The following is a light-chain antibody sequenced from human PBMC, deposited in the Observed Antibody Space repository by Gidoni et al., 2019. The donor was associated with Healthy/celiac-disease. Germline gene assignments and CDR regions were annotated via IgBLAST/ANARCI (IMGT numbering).Light chain of an antibody. J-gene: IGKJ4*01. Sequence: EIVLTQSPATLSLSPGERATLSCRASQCVSSYLAWYQQKPGQAPRLLIYDASNRATGIPARFSGSGSGTDFTLTISSLEPEDFAVYYGQQRSNWPLTFGGGTKVESK. CDR3: QQRSNWPLT. V-gene: IGKV3-11*01. CDR1: QCVSSY. CDR2: DAS.